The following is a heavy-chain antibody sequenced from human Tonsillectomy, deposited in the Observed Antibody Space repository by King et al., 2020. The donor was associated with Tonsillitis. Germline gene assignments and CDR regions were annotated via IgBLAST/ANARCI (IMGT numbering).Heavy chain of an antibody. V-gene: IGHV3-30*01. D-gene: IGHD6-19*01. CDR2: ISYDGSNT. CDR3: ARDRHGWTPYYLDF. J-gene: IGHJ4*02. CDR1: GFTFSSHT. Sequence: VQLVESGGGVVQPGRSLRLSCAASGFTFSSHTMHWVRQAPGKGLEWVALISYDGSNTYYADSVKGRFTIYRDNSKNTLFLQMNSLRGEDTAVYYCARDRHGWTPYYLDFWGQGTLVTVSS.